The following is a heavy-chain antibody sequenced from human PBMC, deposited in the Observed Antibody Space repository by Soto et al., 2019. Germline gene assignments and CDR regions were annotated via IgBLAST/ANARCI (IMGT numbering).Heavy chain of an antibody. Sequence: SETLSLTCIVSGGSISRTTDYWGWIRQPPGKGLEWIGNIYYSGSTFYNPSLQSRVTISVDTSKNQFSLKLTSATAADTALYYCARRVTRPERFDYWGQGALVTVSS. CDR2: IYYSGST. V-gene: IGHV4-39*01. CDR3: ARRVTRPERFDY. CDR1: GGSISRTTDY. J-gene: IGHJ4*02. D-gene: IGHD4-4*01.